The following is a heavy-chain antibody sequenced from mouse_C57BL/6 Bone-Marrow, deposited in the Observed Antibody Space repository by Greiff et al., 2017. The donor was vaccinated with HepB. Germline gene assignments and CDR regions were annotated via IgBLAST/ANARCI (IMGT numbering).Heavy chain of an antibody. V-gene: IGHV7-3*01. Sequence: EVNVVESGGGLVQPGGSLSLSCAASGFTFTDYYMSWVRQPPGKALEWLGFIRNKANGYTTEYSASVKGRFTISRDNSQSILYLQMNALRAEDSATYYCARGGYLYYFDYWGQGTTLTVSS. J-gene: IGHJ2*01. CDR1: GFTFTDYY. CDR3: ARGGYLYYFDY. CDR2: IRNKANGYTT.